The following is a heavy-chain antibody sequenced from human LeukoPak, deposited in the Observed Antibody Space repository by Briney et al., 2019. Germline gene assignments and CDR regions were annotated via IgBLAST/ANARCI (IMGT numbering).Heavy chain of an antibody. CDR1: GGSLSGYY. D-gene: IGHD6-13*01. CDR3: ARGYKPGIAAAGAIPSADYYYYGMDV. Sequence: SETLSLTCAVYGGSLSGYYWSWIRQPPGKGLEWIGEINHSGSTNYNPSLKSRVTISVDTSKNQFFLKLSSVTAADTAVYYCARGYKPGIAAAGAIPSADYYYYGMDVWGQGTTVTVSS. V-gene: IGHV4-34*01. CDR2: INHSGST. J-gene: IGHJ6*02.